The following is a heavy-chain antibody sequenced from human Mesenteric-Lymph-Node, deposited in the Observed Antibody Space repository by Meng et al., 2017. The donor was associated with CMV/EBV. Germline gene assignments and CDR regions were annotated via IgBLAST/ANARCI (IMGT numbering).Heavy chain of an antibody. CDR1: GFTFSSYW. Sequence: GESLKISCAASGFTFSSYWMSWVRQAPGKGLEWVANIKQDGSEKYYVDSVKGRFTISRDNAKISLYLQMNSLRAEDTAVYYCAMGGVDAFDIWGQGTMVTVSS. CDR2: IKQDGSEK. V-gene: IGHV3-7*01. D-gene: IGHD3-16*01. CDR3: AMGGVDAFDI. J-gene: IGHJ3*02.